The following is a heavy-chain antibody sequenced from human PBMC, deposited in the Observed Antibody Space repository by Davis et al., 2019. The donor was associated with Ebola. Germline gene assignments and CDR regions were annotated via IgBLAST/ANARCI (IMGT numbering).Heavy chain of an antibody. D-gene: IGHD2-2*02. CDR2: IYSGGST. Sequence: GESLKISCAASGFTVSSNYMSWVRQAPGKGLEWVSVIYSGGSTYYADSVKGRFTISRHNSKNTLYLQMNSLRAEDTAVYYCARYCSSTSCYTRGFDYWGQGTLVTVSS. J-gene: IGHJ4*02. CDR1: GFTVSSNY. V-gene: IGHV3-53*04. CDR3: ARYCSSTSCYTRGFDY.